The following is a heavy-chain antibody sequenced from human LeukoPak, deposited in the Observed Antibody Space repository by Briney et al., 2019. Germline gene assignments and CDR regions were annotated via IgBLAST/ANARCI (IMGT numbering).Heavy chain of an antibody. CDR2: ISSGSSYR. Sequence: GGSLRLYCAASGFSFRSYSMNWVRQAPGKGLEWVSSISSGSSYRYYADSVRGRFTISRDNAKSSLYLQMNSLRAEDTAVYYCARDFGRTGPEDYWGQGTLVTVSS. CDR3: ARDFGRTGPEDY. D-gene: IGHD3-3*01. CDR1: GFSFRSYS. V-gene: IGHV3-21*01. J-gene: IGHJ4*02.